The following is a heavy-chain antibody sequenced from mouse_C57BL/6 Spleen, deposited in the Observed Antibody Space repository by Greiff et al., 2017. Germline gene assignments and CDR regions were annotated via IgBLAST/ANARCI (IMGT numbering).Heavy chain of an antibody. J-gene: IGHJ4*01. Sequence: EVKLVESEGGLVQPGSSMKLSCTASGFTFSDYYMAWVRQVPEKGLEWVATINYDGSSTYYLDSLKSRFIISRDKTKNILYKQKSRMKAEKTTTYYGARIGSSRYYAMDYWGQGTSVTVSS. D-gene: IGHD1-1*01. CDR1: GFTFSDYY. V-gene: IGHV5-16*01. CDR2: INYDGSST. CDR3: ARIGSSRYYAMDY.